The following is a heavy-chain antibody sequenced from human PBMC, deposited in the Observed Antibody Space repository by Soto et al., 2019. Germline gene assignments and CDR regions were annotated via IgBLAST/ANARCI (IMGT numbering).Heavy chain of an antibody. Sequence: ASVKVSCKASGYTFTSYYMHWVRQAPGQGLEWMGIINPSGGSTSYAQKFQGRVTMTRDTSTSTVYMELSSLRSEDTAVYYCARGERGIAVAVISYYFDYWGQGTLVTSPQ. D-gene: IGHD6-19*01. CDR3: ARGERGIAVAVISYYFDY. J-gene: IGHJ4*02. V-gene: IGHV1-46*01. CDR1: GYTFTSYY. CDR2: INPSGGST.